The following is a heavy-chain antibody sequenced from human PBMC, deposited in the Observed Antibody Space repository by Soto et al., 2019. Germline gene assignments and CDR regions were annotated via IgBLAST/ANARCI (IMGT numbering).Heavy chain of an antibody. D-gene: IGHD3-3*01. J-gene: IGHJ4*02. CDR1: GYTFTDYG. V-gene: IGHV1-18*01. Sequence: QVHLVQSGAEVEKPGASVKVSCKASGYTFTDYGISWVRQAPGQGLQWMGWITAFNGNTKYAQQFQGRVAMTTDTSTSTGYKGVRSLGSYHKGVDYCGRISPSDFLSGYYYFFDYWGQGTLVTVSS. CDR3: GRISPSDFLSGYYYFFDY. CDR2: ITAFNGNT.